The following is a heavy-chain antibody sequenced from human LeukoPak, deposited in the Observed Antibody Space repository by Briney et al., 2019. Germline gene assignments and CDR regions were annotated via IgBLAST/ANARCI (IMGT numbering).Heavy chain of an antibody. V-gene: IGHV4-59*08. CDR2: IYYSGST. CDR1: GGSISSYY. J-gene: IGHJ4*02. Sequence: SETLSLTCTVSGGSISSYYWSWIRQPPGKGLEWIGYIYYSGSTNYNPSLKSRVTISVHTSKNQFSLKLSSVTAADTAVYYCARAFTVTNPDYWGQGTLVTVSS. CDR3: ARAFTVTNPDY. D-gene: IGHD4-17*01.